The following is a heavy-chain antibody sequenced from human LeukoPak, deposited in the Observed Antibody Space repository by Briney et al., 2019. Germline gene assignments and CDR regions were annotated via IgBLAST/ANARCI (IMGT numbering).Heavy chain of an antibody. Sequence: GGSLRLSCAASGFTFSSYAMSWVRQAPGKGLEWVSAISGSGGSTYYADSVKGRFTISRDNSKNTLYLQLNSLRAEDTAVYYCAKADLGVFLLIREPGAFDIWGQGTMVTVSS. J-gene: IGHJ3*02. CDR1: GFTFSSYA. D-gene: IGHD2/OR15-2a*01. V-gene: IGHV3-23*01. CDR2: ISGSGGST. CDR3: AKADLGVFLLIREPGAFDI.